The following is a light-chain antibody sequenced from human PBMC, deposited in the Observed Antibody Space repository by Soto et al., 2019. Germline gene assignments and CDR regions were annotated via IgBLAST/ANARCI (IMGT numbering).Light chain of an antibody. J-gene: IGKJ2*01. V-gene: IGKV3-11*01. CDR3: QQRNSRYT. CDR2: DIS. Sequence: EIVLTQSPATLSLSPGDRATLSCRASHSVGSYLAWYQQRPGQAPRLLIYDISNRATGIPARFSGSGSGTDCNLTISSLEPEDFAVYYCQQRNSRYTFGPGTKLEI. CDR1: HSVGSY.